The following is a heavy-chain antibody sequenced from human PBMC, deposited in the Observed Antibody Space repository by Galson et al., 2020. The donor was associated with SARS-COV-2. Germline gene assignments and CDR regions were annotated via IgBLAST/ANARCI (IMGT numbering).Heavy chain of an antibody. CDR3: ATVFTGYCSSTSCYRAVWYAFDI. J-gene: IGHJ3*02. CDR2: IYHRGST. D-gene: IGHD2-2*03. CDR1: GYSLSSGYY. V-gene: IGHV4-38-2*02. Sequence: SETLSLTCTVSGYSLSSGYYWGWIRQPPGTRLEWIGSIYHRGSTYYNPSLKSRVTISVDTSKNQFSLKLSSVTAADTAVYYCATVFTGYCSSTSCYRAVWYAFDIWGQGTMVTVSS.